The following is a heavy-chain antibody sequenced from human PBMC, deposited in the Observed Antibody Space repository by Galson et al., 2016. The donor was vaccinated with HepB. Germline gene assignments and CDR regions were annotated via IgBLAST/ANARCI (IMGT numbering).Heavy chain of an antibody. CDR1: GGSISSYY. CDR2: IYYSGST. J-gene: IGHJ2*01. Sequence: ETLSLPCTVSGGSISSYYWSWIRQPPGKGLEWIGFIYYSGSTNYNPSLKSRVTISVDTSKNQFSLKLSSVTAADTAVYYCARVPPDTASGFFDLWGRGTLVTVSS. D-gene: IGHD5-18*01. V-gene: IGHV4-59*01. CDR3: ARVPPDTASGFFDL.